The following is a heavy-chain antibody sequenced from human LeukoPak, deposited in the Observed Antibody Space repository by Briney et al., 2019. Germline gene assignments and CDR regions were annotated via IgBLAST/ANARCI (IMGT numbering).Heavy chain of an antibody. CDR2: INHRGST. CDR3: ARVYYGVRSCYLNRYDS. Sequence: SETLSLTCAVDGGCFTGYYWSWIRQSPGKGLECIGEINHRGSTNYNPSLKCRVTISVETSKNQFSLKLRSVTAANTVVYYCARVYYGVRSCYLNRYDSWGQGNLVTVSS. D-gene: IGHD3-3*01. V-gene: IGHV4-34*01. CDR1: GGCFTGYY. J-gene: IGHJ5*01.